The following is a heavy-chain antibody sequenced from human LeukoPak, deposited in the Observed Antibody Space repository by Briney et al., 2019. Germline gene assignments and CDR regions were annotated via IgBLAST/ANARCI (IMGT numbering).Heavy chain of an antibody. CDR1: GFTFSRYA. CDR3: ARAILAYCGGDCYSRPFYDY. CDR2: IAYDGSNK. D-gene: IGHD2-21*02. V-gene: IGHV3-30*03. Sequence: GGSLRLSCAASGFTFSRYAMHWVRQAPGKGLEWVSVIAYDGSNKYSADSLEGRFTISRDNSNNTVYLQMNSLRAEDTAVYYCARAILAYCGGDCYSRPFYDYWGQGTLVTVSS. J-gene: IGHJ4*02.